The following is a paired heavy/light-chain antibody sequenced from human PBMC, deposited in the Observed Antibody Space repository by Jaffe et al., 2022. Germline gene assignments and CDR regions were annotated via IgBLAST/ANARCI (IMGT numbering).Heavy chain of an antibody. Sequence: QLQLQESGPGLVKPSETLSLTCTVSGGSISSSNYYWGWIRQPPGKGLEWIGSIYSSGNTYYNPSLKSRVTISLDTSKNQFSLKLSSVTAADTAVYYCAGLYGDFDFDYWGQGTLVTVSS. V-gene: IGHV4-39*01. CDR3: AGLYGDFDFDY. CDR2: IYSSGNT. CDR1: GGSISSSNYY. J-gene: IGHJ4*02. D-gene: IGHD4-17*01.
Light chain of an antibody. V-gene: IGLV2-14*01. Sequence: QSALTQPASVSGSPGQSITISCTGTSSDVGGYNYVSWYQQHPGKAPKLMIYEVSNRPSGVSNRFSGSKSGNTASLTISGLQAEDEADYYCSSYTSSTTLYVFGTGTKVTVL. CDR3: SSYTSSTTLYV. CDR1: SSDVGGYNY. CDR2: EVS. J-gene: IGLJ1*01.